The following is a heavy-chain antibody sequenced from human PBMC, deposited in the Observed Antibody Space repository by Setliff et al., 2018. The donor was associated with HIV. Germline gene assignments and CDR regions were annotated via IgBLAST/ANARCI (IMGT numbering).Heavy chain of an antibody. V-gene: IGHV4-30-4*01. J-gene: IGHJ3*01. CDR2: IYYIGST. CDR3: VSAPATDSDGYHAFHL. Sequence: SETLSLTCTVSGGSINSRDYYWNWIRQTPGKGLEWIGYIYYIGSTYYNPSLERRVTISIDMSKNQFSLKLDSVTAEDSAIYYCVSAPATDSDGYHAFHLWGQGTTVTVSS. D-gene: IGHD5-18*01. CDR1: GGSINSRDYY.